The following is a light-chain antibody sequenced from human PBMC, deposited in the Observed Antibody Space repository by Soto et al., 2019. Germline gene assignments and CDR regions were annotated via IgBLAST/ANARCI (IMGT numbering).Light chain of an antibody. Sequence: QSALTQPASVSGSPGQSITIACTGTSSDVGGYNYVSWYQQHPGKAPKVMIFDVSNRPSGVSNRFSGSKSGNTASLTISGLQAEDEADYYCSSYSSSSIPWVCGGGTKLTVL. V-gene: IGLV2-14*01. CDR2: DVS. CDR3: SSYSSSSIPWV. J-gene: IGLJ3*02. CDR1: SSDVGGYNY.